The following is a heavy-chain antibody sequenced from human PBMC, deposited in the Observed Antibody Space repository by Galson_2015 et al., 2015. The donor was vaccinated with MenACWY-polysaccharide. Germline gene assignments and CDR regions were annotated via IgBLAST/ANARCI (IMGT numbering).Heavy chain of an antibody. CDR1: AFAFSSHA. CDR2: ITGDGSTS. CDR3: EKISLLSSNFDS. J-gene: IGHJ4*02. D-gene: IGHD2/OR15-2a*01. V-gene: IGHV3-23*01. Sequence: SLRLSCAASAFAFSSHAMGWVRRAPEKGLEWVSSITGDGSTSFYADSVRGRFTLSKDNSQTTLFLQMNSLRAEDTALYYCEKISLLSSNFDSWGQGTLVTVSS.